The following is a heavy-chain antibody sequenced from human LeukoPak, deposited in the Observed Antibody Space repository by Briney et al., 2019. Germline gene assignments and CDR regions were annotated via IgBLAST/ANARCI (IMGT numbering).Heavy chain of an antibody. J-gene: IGHJ4*02. V-gene: IGHV3-74*01. D-gene: IGHD3-10*01. CDR3: ARGRSGSNGFFDY. CDR2: INSDGSRT. Sequence: GGSLRLSCAASGFTFSRDWMHWVRQAPGKGLVWVSRINSDGSRTTYADSMKGRFTISRDNAKNTVYLQMNSLRVEDTAVYYCARGRSGSNGFFDYWGQGTLVTASS. CDR1: GFTFSRDW.